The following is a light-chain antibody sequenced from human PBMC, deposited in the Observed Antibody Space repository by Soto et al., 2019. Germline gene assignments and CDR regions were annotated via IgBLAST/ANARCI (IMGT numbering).Light chain of an antibody. CDR2: GAS. CDR1: QSVRNNY. J-gene: IGKJ1*01. CDR3: QQHEGSQYT. V-gene: IGKV3-20*01. Sequence: EIVLTQSPGTLSLSPGERATLSCRASQSVRNNYLAWYQQKPGQAPRLLIYGASSRATGIPDRFSGSGSGTDFTLTITRLEPEDSALYYCQQHEGSQYTFGEGTKVEVK.